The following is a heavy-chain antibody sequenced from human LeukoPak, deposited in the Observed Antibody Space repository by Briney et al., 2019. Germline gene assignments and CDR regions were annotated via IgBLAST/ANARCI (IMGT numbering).Heavy chain of an antibody. J-gene: IGHJ2*01. CDR2: INHSGST. V-gene: IGHV4-34*01. CDR3: ARVTGSYLGYWYFDV. Sequence: SETLSLTYAVYGGSFSGYYWSWIRQPPGKGLEWVGEINHSGSTNYNPSLKSRVTISVDTSKNQFSLKLSSVTAADTAVYYCARVTGSYLGYWYFDVWGRGTLVTVSS. CDR1: GGSFSGYY. D-gene: IGHD1-26*01.